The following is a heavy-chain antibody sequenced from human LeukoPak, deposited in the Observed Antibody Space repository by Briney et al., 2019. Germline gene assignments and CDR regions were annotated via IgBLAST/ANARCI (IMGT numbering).Heavy chain of an antibody. CDR3: ARGRTHYKIAAAGPFDY. J-gene: IGHJ4*02. CDR2: INHSGST. V-gene: IGHV4-34*01. D-gene: IGHD6-13*01. CDR1: GGSFSGYY. Sequence: ASETLSLTCAVYGGSFSGYYWSWIRRPPGKGLEWIGEINHSGSTNYNPSLKSRVTISVDTSKNQFSLKLSSVTAADTAVYYCARGRTHYKIAAAGPFDYWGQGTLVTVSS.